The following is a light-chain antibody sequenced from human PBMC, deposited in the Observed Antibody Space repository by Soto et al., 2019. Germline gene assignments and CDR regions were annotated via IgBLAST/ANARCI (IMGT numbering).Light chain of an antibody. CDR2: GAS. CDR3: QQSYSSPHT. V-gene: IGKV3-20*01. CDR1: HRVSSSY. Sequence: VLKESQGTLTLPRGERATLPCRASHRVSSSYLAWYQQKPGQAPRLLIYGASSMASGVPARFSGSGSGTDFTLTISRLEPEDFATYYCQQSYSSPHTFGQGTKVDIK. J-gene: IGKJ1*01.